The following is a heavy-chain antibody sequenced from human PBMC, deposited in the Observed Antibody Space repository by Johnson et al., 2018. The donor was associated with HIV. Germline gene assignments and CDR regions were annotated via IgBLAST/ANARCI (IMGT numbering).Heavy chain of an antibody. CDR3: ARDQNIVGANDGFDI. V-gene: IGHV3-30*04. Sequence: QVQLVESGGGVVQPGRSLRLSCAASGFAFSTYTMHWVRQAPGKGLEWVAIISYDGSKKYYADSVKGRFTISRDNSKNTLYLQMNSLRAKDTAVYYCARDQNIVGANDGFDIWGQGTMVTVSS. CDR2: ISYDGSKK. J-gene: IGHJ3*02. CDR1: GFAFSTYT. D-gene: IGHD1-26*01.